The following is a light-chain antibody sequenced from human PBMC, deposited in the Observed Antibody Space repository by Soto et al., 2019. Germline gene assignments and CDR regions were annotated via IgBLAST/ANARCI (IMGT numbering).Light chain of an antibody. V-gene: IGLV2-8*01. Sequence: QSVLTQPPSASGSPGQSVTISCTGTSSDVGHYNYVSWYQQHPGKAPKLMIYEVTKRPSGVPDRFSGSKSGNTASLTVSGLQAEDEAGYYCSSYAGGNNLVFGGGTKVTVL. CDR3: SSYAGGNNLV. CDR1: SSDVGHYNY. J-gene: IGLJ2*01. CDR2: EVT.